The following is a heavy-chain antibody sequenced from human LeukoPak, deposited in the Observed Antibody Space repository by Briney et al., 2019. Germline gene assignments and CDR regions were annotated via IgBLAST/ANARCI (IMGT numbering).Heavy chain of an antibody. V-gene: IGHV1-2*02. J-gene: IGHJ4*02. D-gene: IGHD3-22*01. CDR3: ARVGSLTWQNSGCSGCFDY. CDR1: GYTFTGYY. CDR2: INPNSGGT. Sequence: GASVKVSCKASGYTFTGYYMHWVRQAPGQGLEWMGWINPNSGGTNYAQKFQGRVTMTRDTSISTAYTELSRLRSDDTAVYYCARVGSLTWQNSGCSGCFDYWGQGTLVTVSS.